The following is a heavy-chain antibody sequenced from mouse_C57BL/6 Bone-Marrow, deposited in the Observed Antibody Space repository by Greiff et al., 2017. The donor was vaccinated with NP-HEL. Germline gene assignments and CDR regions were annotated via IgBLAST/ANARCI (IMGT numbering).Heavy chain of an antibody. CDR2: INYDGSST. CDR3: AREKGYRDAMDY. J-gene: IGHJ4*01. V-gene: IGHV5-16*01. Sequence: DVKLVESEGGLVQPGSSMKLSCTASGFTFSDYYMAWVRQVPEKGLEWVANINYDGSSTYYLDSLKSRFIISRDNAKNILYLQMSSLKSEDTATYYCAREKGYRDAMDYWGQGTSVTVSS. CDR1: GFTFSDYY. D-gene: IGHD2-12*01.